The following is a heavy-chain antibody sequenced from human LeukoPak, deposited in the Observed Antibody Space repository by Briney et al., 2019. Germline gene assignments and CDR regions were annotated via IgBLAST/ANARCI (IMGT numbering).Heavy chain of an antibody. D-gene: IGHD2-2*01. V-gene: IGHV6-1*01. CDR2: TYYRSTWYN. CDR3: ARRLTQYDCFDP. Sequence: SQTLSLTCAISGDSVSSNSATWNWIRQSPSRGLEWLGRTYYRSTWYNDYAVSVRGRITVNPDTSKNQFSLHLNSVTPEDTAVYYCARRLTQYDCFDPWGQGILVTDSS. J-gene: IGHJ5*02. CDR1: GDSVSSNSAT.